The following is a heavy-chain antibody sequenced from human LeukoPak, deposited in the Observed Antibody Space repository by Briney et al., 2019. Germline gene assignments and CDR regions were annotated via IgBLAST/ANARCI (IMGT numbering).Heavy chain of an antibody. D-gene: IGHD3-16*01. CDR3: ARRDYHFYFDL. J-gene: IGHJ2*01. CDR1: GFTFSVYS. V-gene: IGHV3-48*04. CDR2: ISSSGDTI. Sequence: GGSPRLSCAGSGFTFSVYSMNWVRQAPGKGLEWVSYISSSGDTIYYADSVKGRFTISRDNAKTSLYLQMNSLRAEDTAVYYCARRDYHFYFDLWGRGTLVTVSS.